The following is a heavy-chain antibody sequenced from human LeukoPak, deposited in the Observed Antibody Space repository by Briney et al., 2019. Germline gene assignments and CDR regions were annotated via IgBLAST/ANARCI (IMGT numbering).Heavy chain of an antibody. CDR1: GGSISSSSYY. V-gene: IGHV4-39*07. Sequence: SETLSLTCTVSGGSISSSSYYWGWIRQPPGKGLEWIGSIYYSGSTYYNPSLKSRVTISVDTSKNQFSLKLSSVTAADTAVYYCARDYRKPLSGFDYWGQGTLVTVSS. CDR3: ARDYRKPLSGFDY. D-gene: IGHD1-14*01. J-gene: IGHJ4*02. CDR2: IYYSGST.